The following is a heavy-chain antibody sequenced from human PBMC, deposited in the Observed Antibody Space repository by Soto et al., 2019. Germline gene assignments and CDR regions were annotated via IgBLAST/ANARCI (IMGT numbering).Heavy chain of an antibody. V-gene: IGHV2-5*02. CDR2: IYWDDDK. J-gene: IGHJ5*02. Sequence: QITLKESGPTLVKPTQTLTLTCTFSGFSLSTSGVGVGWIRQPPGKALEWLALIYWDDDKRYSPSLKSRLTITKDTSKDQVVLTMTNMDPVYTATYYCAHRRADCSGGSCYAKTNWFDPWGQGTLVTVSS. D-gene: IGHD2-15*01. CDR1: GFSLSTSGVG. CDR3: AHRRADCSGGSCYAKTNWFDP.